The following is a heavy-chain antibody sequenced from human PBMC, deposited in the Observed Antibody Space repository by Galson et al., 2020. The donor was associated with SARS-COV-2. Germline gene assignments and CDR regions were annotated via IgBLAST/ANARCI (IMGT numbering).Heavy chain of an antibody. D-gene: IGHD3-3*01. CDR1: GASISSGSYY. CDR2: TYKSGNT. J-gene: IGHJ6*02. Sequence: SETLSLTCTVSGASISSGSYYWSWIRQPAGKGLEWIGRTYKSGNTNYNPSLWSQVTISVHTSKNQFSLKLTSVTAADTAVYYCARGNSPCVTIFGVLTGTCGMDVWGQGTTVTVSS. V-gene: IGHV4-61*02. CDR3: ARGNSPCVTIFGVLTGTCGMDV.